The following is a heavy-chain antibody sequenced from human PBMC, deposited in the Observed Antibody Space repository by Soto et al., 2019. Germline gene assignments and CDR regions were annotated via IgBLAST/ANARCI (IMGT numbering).Heavy chain of an antibody. V-gene: IGHV1-69*13. CDR3: ARDLDAAAAGKAPIPYYGMDV. CDR1: GGTFSSYA. D-gene: IGHD6-13*01. J-gene: IGHJ6*02. Sequence: GASVKVSCKASGGTFSSYAISWVRQAPGQGLEWMGGIIPIFGTANYAQKFQGRVTITADESTSTAYMELSSLRSEDTAVYYCARDLDAAAAGKAPIPYYGMDVWGQGTTVTVSS. CDR2: IIPIFGTA.